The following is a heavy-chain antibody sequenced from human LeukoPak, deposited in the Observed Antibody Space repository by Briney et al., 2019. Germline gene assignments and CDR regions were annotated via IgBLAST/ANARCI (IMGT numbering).Heavy chain of an antibody. CDR1: GGSFSGYY. Sequence: SETLSLTCAVYGGSFSGYYWSWIRQPPGKGLEWIGEINHSGSTNYNPSLKSRVTISVDTSKNQFSLKLSSVTAADTAVYYCARRDYYDSSGYYGFDYWGQGTLVTVSS. CDR2: INHSGST. CDR3: ARRDYYDSSGYYGFDY. J-gene: IGHJ4*02. D-gene: IGHD3-22*01. V-gene: IGHV4-34*01.